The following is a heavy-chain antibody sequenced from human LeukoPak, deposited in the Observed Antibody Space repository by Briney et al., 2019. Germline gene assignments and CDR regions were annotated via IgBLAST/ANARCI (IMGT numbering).Heavy chain of an antibody. CDR1: GYTFTGYY. J-gene: IGHJ6*03. CDR3: ARALRFLEWLSRWDYYYYMDV. Sequence: ASVKVSCKASGYTFTGYYMHWVRQAPGQGLEWMGWINANSGGTNYAQKFQSRVTMTRDTSISTAYMELSRLRSDDTAVYYCARALRFLEWLSRWDYYYYMDVWGKGTTVTVSS. V-gene: IGHV1-2*02. CDR2: INANSGGT. D-gene: IGHD3-3*01.